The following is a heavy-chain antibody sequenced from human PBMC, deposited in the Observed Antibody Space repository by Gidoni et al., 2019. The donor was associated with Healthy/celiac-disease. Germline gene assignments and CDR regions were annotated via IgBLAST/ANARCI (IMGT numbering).Heavy chain of an antibody. D-gene: IGHD5-18*01. J-gene: IGHJ6*03. CDR2: IYTSGST. CDR3: ARVGLSPGGRTWIQYYYYYYMDV. CDR1: GGSISSYY. Sequence: QVQLQESGPGLVKPSETLSLTCTVPGGSISSYYWSWIRQPAGKGLEWIGRIYTSGSTTYNPSLKSRVTMSVDTSKNQFSLKLSSVTAADTAVYYCARVGLSPGGRTWIQYYYYYYMDVWGKGTTVTVSS. V-gene: IGHV4-4*07.